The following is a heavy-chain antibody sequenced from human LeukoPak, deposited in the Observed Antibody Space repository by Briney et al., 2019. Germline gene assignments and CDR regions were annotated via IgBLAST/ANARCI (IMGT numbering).Heavy chain of an antibody. CDR2: IYSSGST. J-gene: IGHJ4*02. D-gene: IGHD6-6*01. Sequence: PSETLSLTCTVSGGSISGYYGTWIRQPPGKRLEWIGYIYSSGSTNYNPSLKSRVTISVDTSKNQFSLRLSSVTAADTAVYYCARHRYTSSSSYFDFWGQGTLVTVSS. V-gene: IGHV4-59*08. CDR1: GGSISGYY. CDR3: ARHRYTSSSSYFDF.